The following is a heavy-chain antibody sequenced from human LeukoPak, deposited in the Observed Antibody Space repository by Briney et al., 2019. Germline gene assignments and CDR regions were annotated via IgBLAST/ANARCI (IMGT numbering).Heavy chain of an antibody. D-gene: IGHD6-13*01. Sequence: SVKVSCKASGGTFSSYAISWVRQAPGQGLEWMGRIIPILGIANYAQKFQGRVTITTDESTSTAYMELSSLRSEDTAVYYCARTRGYSSSWYNWFDPWGQGTLVTVSS. CDR3: ARTRGYSSSWYNWFDP. CDR1: GGTFSSYA. V-gene: IGHV1-69*04. J-gene: IGHJ5*02. CDR2: IIPILGIA.